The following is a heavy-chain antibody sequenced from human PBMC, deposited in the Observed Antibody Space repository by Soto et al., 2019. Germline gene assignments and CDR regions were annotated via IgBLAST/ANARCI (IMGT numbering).Heavy chain of an antibody. J-gene: IGHJ4*02. CDR3: ARPHYDTNTFYSYFDY. V-gene: IGHV4-34*12. Sequence: SETLSLTCAVYGGSFSCYSWSWIRQPPGKGLEWIGEILHGGSTNYSPPLKSRVTISVDTSKNQFSLELRSVTAADTAVYYCARPHYDTNTFYSYFDYWGQGTLVTVSS. CDR2: ILHGGST. CDR1: GGSFSCYS. D-gene: IGHD3-22*01.